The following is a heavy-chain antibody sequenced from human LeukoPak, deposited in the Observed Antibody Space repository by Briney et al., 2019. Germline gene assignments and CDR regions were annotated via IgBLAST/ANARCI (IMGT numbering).Heavy chain of an antibody. J-gene: IGHJ5*02. Sequence: KPSETLSLTCTDSGGSISSGSYYWSWIRQPAGKGLEWIGRIYTSGSTNYNPSLKSRVTISVDTSKNQFSLKLSSVTAADTAVYYCARERLDFWSGYYIRWFDPWGQGTLVTVSS. CDR2: IYTSGST. D-gene: IGHD3-3*01. CDR1: GGSISSGSYY. V-gene: IGHV4-61*02. CDR3: ARERLDFWSGYYIRWFDP.